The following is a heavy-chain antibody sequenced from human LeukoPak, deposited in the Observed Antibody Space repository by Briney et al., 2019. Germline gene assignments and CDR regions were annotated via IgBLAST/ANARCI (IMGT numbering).Heavy chain of an antibody. CDR3: ARDREGSSGWDYYYYGMDV. D-gene: IGHD6-19*01. Sequence: SQTLSLTCAISGDSVSSNSAAWNWIRQSPSRGLEWLGRTYYRSKWYNDYAVSVKSRITINPDTSKNQFSLQLNSVTPEDTAVYYCARDREGSSGWDYYYYGMDVWGQGTTVTVSS. CDR1: GDSVSSNSAA. J-gene: IGHJ6*02. CDR2: TYYRSKWYN. V-gene: IGHV6-1*01.